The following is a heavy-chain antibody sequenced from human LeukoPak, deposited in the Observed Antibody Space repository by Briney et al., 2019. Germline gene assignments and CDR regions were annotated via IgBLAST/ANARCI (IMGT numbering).Heavy chain of an antibody. V-gene: IGHV3-23*01. CDR3: ARDRWTTIPGGGFDY. CDR2: MSGSGLLT. Sequence: GGSLRLSCAASGFTFNHYVLTWVRQAPGKGLEWVSGMSGSGLLTCEADSVKGRFTISRDNSKNTLYLEMNSLRVDDTAAYYCARDRWTTIPGGGFDYWGQGALVTVSS. J-gene: IGHJ4*02. D-gene: IGHD4-17*01. CDR1: GFTFNHYV.